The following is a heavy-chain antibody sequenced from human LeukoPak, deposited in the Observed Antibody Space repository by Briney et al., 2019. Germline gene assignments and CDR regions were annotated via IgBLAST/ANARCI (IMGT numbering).Heavy chain of an antibody. CDR3: AKVTMMVVVRSYCDY. V-gene: IGHV3-20*04. CDR1: GFKFDDYD. CDR2: VTSDGGST. D-gene: IGHD3-22*01. Sequence: GGSLRLSCAASGFKFDDYDMSWVRQVPGKGLEWVAGVTSDGGSTGYVDSVKGRFAISRDNTKNSLFLQMDSLRTEDTAIYYCAKVTMMVVVRSYCDYWGQGTLVTVSS. J-gene: IGHJ4*02.